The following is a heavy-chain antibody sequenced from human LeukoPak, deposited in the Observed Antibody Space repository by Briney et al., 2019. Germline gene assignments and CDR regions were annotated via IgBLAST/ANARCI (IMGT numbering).Heavy chain of an antibody. CDR1: GYTFTGYF. Sequence: GASLKVSCKASGYTFTGYFMHCVRQAPGQGLEWMGWINPNSGVTNYAQKFQGRVTMTRDTSISTAYMELSRLRSDDTAVYYCAREIAGSGSYYAAFDIWGQGTMVTVSS. V-gene: IGHV1-2*02. J-gene: IGHJ3*02. CDR2: INPNSGVT. CDR3: AREIAGSGSYYAAFDI. D-gene: IGHD1-26*01.